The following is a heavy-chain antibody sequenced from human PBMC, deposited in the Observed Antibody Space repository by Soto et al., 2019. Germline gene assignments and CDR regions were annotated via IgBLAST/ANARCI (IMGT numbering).Heavy chain of an antibody. CDR1: GGSISSGGYY. CDR3: AREREQRAAARPHNWFDP. D-gene: IGHD6-13*01. CDR2: IYYSGST. J-gene: IGHJ5*02. V-gene: IGHV4-31*03. Sequence: PSETLSLTCTVSGGSISSGGYYWSWLRQHPGQGLEWIGYIYYSGSTYYNPSLKSRVTISVDTSKNQFSLKLSSVTAADTAVYYCAREREQRAAARPHNWFDPWGQGTLVTVSS.